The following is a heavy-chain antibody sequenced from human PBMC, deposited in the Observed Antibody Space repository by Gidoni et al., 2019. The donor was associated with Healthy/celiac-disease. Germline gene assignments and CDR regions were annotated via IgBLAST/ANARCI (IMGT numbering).Heavy chain of an antibody. CDR2: INPNSGGT. CDR3: ARDSGIPLGMVRGSVSYAFDI. Sequence: QVQLVQSGAEVKKPGASVKVSCKASGYTFTGYYMHWVRQAPGQGLEWMGWINPNSGGTNYAQKFQGWVTMTRDTSISTAYMELSRLRSDDTAVYYCARDSGIPLGMVRGSVSYAFDIWGQGTMVTVSS. V-gene: IGHV1-2*04. J-gene: IGHJ3*02. D-gene: IGHD3-10*01. CDR1: GYTFTGYY.